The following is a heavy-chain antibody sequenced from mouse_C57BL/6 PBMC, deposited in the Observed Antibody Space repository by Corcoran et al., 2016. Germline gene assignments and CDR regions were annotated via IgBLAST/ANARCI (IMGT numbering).Heavy chain of an antibody. V-gene: IGHV14-3*01. CDR2: IDPANGNT. D-gene: IGHD1-1*01. J-gene: IGHJ1*03. CDR3: ARKTGSSYSYWYFDV. CDR1: GFNIKNTY. Sequence: EVQLQQSVAELVRPGASVKLSCTASGFNIKNTYMHWVKQRPEQGLEWIGRIDPANGNTKYAPKFQGKATITADTSSTTAYLQLSSLTSEDTAIYYCARKTGSSYSYWYFDVWGTGTTVTVSS.